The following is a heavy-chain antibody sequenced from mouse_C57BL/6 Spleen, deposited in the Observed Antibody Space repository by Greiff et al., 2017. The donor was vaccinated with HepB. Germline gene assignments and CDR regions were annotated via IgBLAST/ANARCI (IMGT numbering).Heavy chain of an antibody. J-gene: IGHJ4*01. CDR3: ARNTTVVNYAMDY. CDR1: GFTFSSYG. D-gene: IGHD1-1*01. V-gene: IGHV5-6*01. Sequence: EVNVVESGGDLVKPGGSLKLSCAASGFTFSSYGMSWVRQTPDKRLEWVATISSGGSYTYYPDSVKGRFTISRDNAKNTLYLQMSSLKSEDTAMYYCARNTTVVNYAMDYWGQGTSVTVSS. CDR2: ISSGGSYT.